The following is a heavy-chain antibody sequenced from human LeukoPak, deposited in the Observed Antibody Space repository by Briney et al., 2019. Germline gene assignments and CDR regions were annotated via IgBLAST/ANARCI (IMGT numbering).Heavy chain of an antibody. CDR1: GGTFSSYA. CDR3: ARGYGGYAARGFDY. J-gene: IGHJ4*02. Sequence: EASVKVSFKASGGTFSSYAISWVRQAPGQGLEWMGGIIPIFGTANYAQKFQGRVTITADKSTSTAYMELSSRRSEDTAVYYCARGYGGYAARGFDYWGQGTLVTVSS. CDR2: IIPIFGTA. V-gene: IGHV1-69*06. D-gene: IGHD4-17*01.